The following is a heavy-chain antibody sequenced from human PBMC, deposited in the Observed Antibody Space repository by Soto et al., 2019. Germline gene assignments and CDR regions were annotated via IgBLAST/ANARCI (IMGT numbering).Heavy chain of an antibody. Sequence: QVQLQESGPGLVKPSETLSLTCTVSGGSVSSESHYWSWIRQTPGKGLEWIGYIYYTGSTNYNPSLKGRVTMSVDTSRDQVSLRLRSVTRADTAVYYCARDHYDCRSGSYYYDMEVWGQGTKVTVSS. CDR3: ARDHYDCRSGSYYYDMEV. V-gene: IGHV4-61*01. D-gene: IGHD3-3*01. CDR1: GGSVSSESHY. CDR2: IYYTGST. J-gene: IGHJ6*02.